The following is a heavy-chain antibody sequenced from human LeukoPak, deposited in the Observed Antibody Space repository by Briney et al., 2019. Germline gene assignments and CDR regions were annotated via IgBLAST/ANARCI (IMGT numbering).Heavy chain of an antibody. D-gene: IGHD6-19*01. CDR3: ARVVAVAGLHAFDL. V-gene: IGHV4/OR15-8*02. CDR2: IHHSGSP. Sequence: SSETLSLTCSVSGGSISSSDWWCWVRQSPSKGLEWIGEIHHSGSPNYNPSLKSRVTISIDKSNNELSLNVTSVTAADTAMYYCARVVAVAGLHAFDLWGQGTLVIVSS. J-gene: IGHJ3*01. CDR1: GGSISSSDW.